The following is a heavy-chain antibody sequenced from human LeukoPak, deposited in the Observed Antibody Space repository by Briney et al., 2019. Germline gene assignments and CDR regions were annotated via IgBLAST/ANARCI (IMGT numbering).Heavy chain of an antibody. Sequence: ASVKVSCKASGGTFSSYAISWVRQAPGQGLEWMGRIIPILGIANYAQKFQGRVTITADKSTSTAYMELSSLRSEDTAVYYCARGLPMYSSSPSNYYYYGMDVWGQGTTVTVSS. J-gene: IGHJ6*02. CDR1: GGTFSSYA. D-gene: IGHD6-13*01. CDR2: IIPILGIA. V-gene: IGHV1-69*04. CDR3: ARGLPMYSSSPSNYYYYGMDV.